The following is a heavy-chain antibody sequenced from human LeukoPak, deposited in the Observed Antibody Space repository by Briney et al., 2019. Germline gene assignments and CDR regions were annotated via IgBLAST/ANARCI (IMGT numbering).Heavy chain of an antibody. CDR3: ARGDYDILTGYNDAFDI. J-gene: IGHJ3*02. CDR2: IIPIFGTA. CDR1: GGTFSSYA. Sequence: SVKVSCKASGGTFSSYAISWVRQAPGQGLEWMGGIIPIFGTANYAQKFQGRVTITADESTSTAYMELSRLRSDDTAVYYCARGDYDILTGYNDAFDIWGQGTMVTVSS. V-gene: IGHV1-69*13. D-gene: IGHD3-9*01.